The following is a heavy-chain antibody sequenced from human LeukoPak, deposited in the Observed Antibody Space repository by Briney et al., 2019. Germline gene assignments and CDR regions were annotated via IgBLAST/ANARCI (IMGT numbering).Heavy chain of an antibody. CDR2: IIPIFDTT. CDR1: GGTFSTYA. Sequence: ASVKVSCKASGGTFSTYAFSWVRQAPGQGLEWMGGIIPIFDTTHYAQKFQDRVTITADKSTNTAYMKLSSLRSDDTAVYYCGRGGITGTTSSGRWFDPWGQGTLVTVSS. V-gene: IGHV1-69*06. J-gene: IGHJ5*02. D-gene: IGHD1-7*01. CDR3: GRGGITGTTSSGRWFDP.